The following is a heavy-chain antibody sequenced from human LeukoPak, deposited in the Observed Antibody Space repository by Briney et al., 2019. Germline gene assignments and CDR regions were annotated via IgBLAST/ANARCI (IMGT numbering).Heavy chain of an antibody. J-gene: IGHJ4*02. CDR3: VGISSVTQTSYGHFDY. CDR1: GFTVTSNY. CDR2: IYDDGSA. Sequence: GGSLRLSCAASGFTVTSNYMSWVRQAPGKGLEWVSVIYDDGSAYYADSVKGRFTISRDNSQNTVSLQMISLRAEDTAVYYCVGISSVTQTSYGHFDYWGQGTLVTVSS. V-gene: IGHV3-53*01. D-gene: IGHD3-16*01.